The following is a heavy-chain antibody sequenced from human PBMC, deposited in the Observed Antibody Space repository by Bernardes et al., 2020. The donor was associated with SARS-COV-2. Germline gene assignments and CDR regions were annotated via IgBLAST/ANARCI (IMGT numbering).Heavy chain of an antibody. V-gene: IGHV3-23*01. CDR2: LSSIGGIT. CDR3: ARNGLHQLLYTPYYHNFHMDV. J-gene: IGHJ6*04. Sequence: GGSLRLSCAASGFTFTTYAMSWVRQAPGKGLEWVGALSSIGGITFYPDSVNGRFNITRDNDKNTLYLQMNSLRVEDTAVYYCARNGLHQLLYTPYYHNFHMDVWGKGTTVTVSS. D-gene: IGHD2-2*02. CDR1: GFTFTTYA.